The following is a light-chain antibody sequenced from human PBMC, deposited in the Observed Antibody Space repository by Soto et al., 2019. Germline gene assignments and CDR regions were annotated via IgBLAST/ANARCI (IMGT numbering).Light chain of an antibody. J-gene: IGLJ2*01. Sequence: QSALTQPPSASGSPGQSVTISCIGTSSDISKYNYVSWYQQLPGKAPKLLIYEVNKRPSEVPERFSGSKSANTASLTVSGLRTEDEADYYCSSYAGRNIVIFGGGTKLTVL. CDR3: SSYAGRNIVI. CDR1: SSDISKYNY. V-gene: IGLV2-8*01. CDR2: EVN.